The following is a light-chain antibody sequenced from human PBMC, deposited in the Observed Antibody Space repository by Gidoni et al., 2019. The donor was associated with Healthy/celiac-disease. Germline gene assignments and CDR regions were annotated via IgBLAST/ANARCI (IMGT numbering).Light chain of an antibody. CDR3: QQYGSSPLT. J-gene: IGKJ3*01. V-gene: IGKV3D-20*01. Sequence: EIVFTQSPATLSLSPGESATLPCGASQSVSSSYLAWYQQKPGLAPRLLIYDASSRATGIPDRFSGSGSGTDFTLTISRLEPEDFVVYYCQQYGSSPLTFGPGTKVDIK. CDR2: DAS. CDR1: QSVSSSY.